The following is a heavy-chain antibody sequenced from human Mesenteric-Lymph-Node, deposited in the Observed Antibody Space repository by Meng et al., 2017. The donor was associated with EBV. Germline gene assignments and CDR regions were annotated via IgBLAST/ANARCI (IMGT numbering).Heavy chain of an antibody. D-gene: IGHD5-12*01. J-gene: IGHJ4*02. Sequence: QVSSVQAGAEVKQPGASVNVYCKASGYIFTNYDINWVRQAPGQGLEWMGWISAYSRDTNYAQKFQGRVSMTTDTSTSTAYMELTRLRSDDTAMYYCARDLGYIGYDWGYWGQGTLVTVSS. V-gene: IGHV1-18*01. CDR3: ARDLGYIGYDWGY. CDR2: ISAYSRDT. CDR1: GYIFTNYD.